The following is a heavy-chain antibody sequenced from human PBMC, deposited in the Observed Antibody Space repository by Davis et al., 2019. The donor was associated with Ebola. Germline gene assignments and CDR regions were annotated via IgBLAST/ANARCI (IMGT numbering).Heavy chain of an antibody. CDR2: IKTEGSYT. J-gene: IGHJ4*02. V-gene: IGHV3-74*01. CDR1: GFTFSSYW. D-gene: IGHD5/OR15-5a*01. Sequence: GESLKISCAASGFTFSSYWMHWVRQAPGKGLVWVSRIKTEGSYTNYADSVKGRFAIFRDNAKNTLYLQMNSLRAEDTAVYYYARQHDPSTPAPGFWGQGTLVTVSS. CDR3: ARQHDPSTPAPGF.